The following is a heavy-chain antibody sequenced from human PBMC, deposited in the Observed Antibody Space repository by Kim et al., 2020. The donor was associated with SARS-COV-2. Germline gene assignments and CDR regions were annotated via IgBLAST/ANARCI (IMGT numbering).Heavy chain of an antibody. Sequence: GGSLRLSCAASGFTFSSYDMHWVRQATGKGLEWVSAIGTAGDTYYPGSVKGRFTISRENAKNSLYLQMNSLRAGDTAVYYCARFPTTVTTSWAPEVRGYGMDVWGQGTTVTVSS. CDR2: IGTAGDT. J-gene: IGHJ6*02. V-gene: IGHV3-13*01. CDR1: GFTFSSYD. D-gene: IGHD4-17*01. CDR3: ARFPTTVTTSWAPEVRGYGMDV.